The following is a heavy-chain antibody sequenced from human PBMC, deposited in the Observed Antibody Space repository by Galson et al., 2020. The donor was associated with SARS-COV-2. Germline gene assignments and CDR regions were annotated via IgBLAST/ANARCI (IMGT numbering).Heavy chain of an antibody. V-gene: IGHV4-59*11. J-gene: IGHJ6*03. CDR1: GGSISSHY. D-gene: IGHD4-4*01. Sequence: SETLSLTCTVSGGSISSHYWSWIRQPPGKGLEWIGYIYYSGSTNYNPSLKSRVTISVDTSKNQFSLKLSSVTAADTAVYYCARSSYSNWDYYYYYMDVWGKGTTVTVSS. CDR2: IYYSGST. CDR3: ARSSYSNWDYYYYYMDV.